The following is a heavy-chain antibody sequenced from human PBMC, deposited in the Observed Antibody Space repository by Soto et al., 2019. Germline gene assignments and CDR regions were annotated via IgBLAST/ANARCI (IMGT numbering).Heavy chain of an antibody. D-gene: IGHD6-13*01. Sequence: PGGSLRLSCAASGFTFSSYAMSWVRQAPGKGLEWVSTISGSGGSTYYADSVKGRFTISRDNSENTLYLQMNTLRAEDTAVYYCAKTSSWYQWDYWGQGTLVTVS. CDR2: ISGSGGST. CDR1: GFTFSSYA. J-gene: IGHJ4*02. V-gene: IGHV3-23*01. CDR3: AKTSSWYQWDY.